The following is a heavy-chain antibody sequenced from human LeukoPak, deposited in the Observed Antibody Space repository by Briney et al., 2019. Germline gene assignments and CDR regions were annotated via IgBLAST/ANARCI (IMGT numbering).Heavy chain of an antibody. V-gene: IGHV3-30-3*01. J-gene: IGHJ4*02. CDR3: ARVRDY. CDR2: ISYDGSNK. CDR1: GFTFSSYA. Sequence: GGSLRLSCADSGFTFSSYAMHWVRQAPGKGLEWVAVISYDGSNKYYADSVKGRFTIPRDNSKNTLYLQMNSLRAEDTAVYYCARVRDYWGQGTLVTVSS.